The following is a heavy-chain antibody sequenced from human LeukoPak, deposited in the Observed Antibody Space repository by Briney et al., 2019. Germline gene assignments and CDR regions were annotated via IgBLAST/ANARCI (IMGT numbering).Heavy chain of an antibody. CDR3: AKDMYSSGWYYYYMDV. D-gene: IGHD6-19*01. V-gene: IGHV3-23*01. J-gene: IGHJ6*03. CDR2: ISGSGGST. CDR1: GFTFSSYA. Sequence: PGGSLRLSCAASGFTFSSYAMSWVRQAPGKGLEWVSAISGSGGSTYYADSVKGRFTISRDNSKNTLYLQMNSLRAEDTAVYSCAKDMYSSGWYYYYMDVWGKGTTVTVSS.